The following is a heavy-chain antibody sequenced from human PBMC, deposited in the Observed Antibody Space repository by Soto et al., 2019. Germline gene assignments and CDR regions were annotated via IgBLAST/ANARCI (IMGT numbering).Heavy chain of an antibody. J-gene: IGHJ4*02. CDR3: ARDQVEVVVVTRPSGAVDY. CDR2: IWYDGSNK. CDR1: GFTFSSYG. D-gene: IGHD3-22*01. V-gene: IGHV3-33*01. Sequence: QVQLVESGGGVVQPGRSLRLSCAASGFTFSSYGMHWVRQAPGKGLEWVAVIWYDGSNKYYADSVKGRFTISRDNSKNTLYLQRNSLRAEDTAVYYCARDQVEVVVVTRPSGAVDYWGQGTLVTVSS.